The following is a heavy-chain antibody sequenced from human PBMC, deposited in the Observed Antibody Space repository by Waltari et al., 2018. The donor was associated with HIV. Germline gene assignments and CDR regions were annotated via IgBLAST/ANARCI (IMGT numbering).Heavy chain of an antibody. CDR2: ISVYNGNT. CDR1: GYTFTSYG. Sequence: QVQLVQSGAEVKKPGASVKVSCKASGYTFTSYGIRWVRQAPGQGLEWMGWISVYNGNTKYAQKVQGRVTMTTDTSTSTAYMELRSLTSDDTALYYCARDTRGDYGDYFDYWGQGTLVTVSS. D-gene: IGHD4-17*01. CDR3: ARDTRGDYGDYFDY. J-gene: IGHJ4*02. V-gene: IGHV1-18*01.